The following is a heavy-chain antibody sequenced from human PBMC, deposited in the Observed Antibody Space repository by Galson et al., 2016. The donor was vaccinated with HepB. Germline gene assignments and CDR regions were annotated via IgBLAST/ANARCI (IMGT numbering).Heavy chain of an antibody. CDR1: RFVLSNFG. CDR3: AKERLVRRIFDH. CDR2: ISTRRTT. D-gene: IGHD1-1*01. J-gene: IGHJ4*02. V-gene: IGHV3-23*01. Sequence: SLRLSCAASRFVLSNFGLSWVRQAPGKGLEWVASISTRRTTYYSDSVQGRFTISRDNSNNTLYLQMNGLRAEDTAVYYCAKERLVRRIFDHWGQGTLLTVSS.